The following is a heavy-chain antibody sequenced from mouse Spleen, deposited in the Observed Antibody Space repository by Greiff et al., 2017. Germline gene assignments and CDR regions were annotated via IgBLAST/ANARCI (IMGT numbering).Heavy chain of an antibody. D-gene: IGHD1-2*01. CDR2: IYPGGGYT. J-gene: IGHJ4*01. CDR1: GYTFTNYW. V-gene: IGHV1-63*01. CDR3: ARGGITTADYAMDY. Sequence: VQLQQSGAELVRPGTSVKMSCKASGYTFTNYWIGWAKQRPGHGLEWIGDIYPGGGYTNYNEKFKGKATLTADKSSSTAYMQFSSLTSEDSAIYYCARGGITTADYAMDYWGQGTSVTVSS.